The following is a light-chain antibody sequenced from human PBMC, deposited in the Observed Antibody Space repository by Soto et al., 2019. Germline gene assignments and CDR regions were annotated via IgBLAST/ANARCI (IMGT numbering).Light chain of an antibody. CDR2: DAS. V-gene: IGKV1-5*01. Sequence: DIQMTQCPSTLSASVGDRVIITCRSSQSISDYLAWYQHKPGKAPKLLIYDASNLESVVPSTFSGSGSGTEFTLTISSLQPDDFATYYCQQYKMYSPWTFGQGTKVDIK. J-gene: IGKJ1*01. CDR1: QSISDY. CDR3: QQYKMYSPWT.